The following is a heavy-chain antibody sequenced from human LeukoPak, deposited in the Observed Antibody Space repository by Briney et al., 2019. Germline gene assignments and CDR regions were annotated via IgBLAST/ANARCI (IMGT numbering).Heavy chain of an antibody. Sequence: PGGSLRLSCAASGFTFNSYWMNWVRQAPGKGLEWVANINLDGSEKYYVDSVKGRFTISRDNAKNSLYLQMNSLRAEDTAVYYCASSKGFDYWSQGTLVTVSS. J-gene: IGHJ4*02. CDR3: ASSKGFDY. V-gene: IGHV3-7*01. CDR2: INLDGSEK. CDR1: GFTFNSYW.